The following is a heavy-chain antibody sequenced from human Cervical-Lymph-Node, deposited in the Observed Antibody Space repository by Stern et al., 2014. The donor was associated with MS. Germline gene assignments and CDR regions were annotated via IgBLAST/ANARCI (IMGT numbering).Heavy chain of an antibody. Sequence: VQLVESGGGVVQPGRSLRLSCAASGFTFSSYTMHWVRQAPGKGLEWGAVITYDGSHKDYAGSLKGRFTISRDNSGNTLYLQMNSLRPEDTAVYFCARDSSGFYQYYFDYWGQGTLLTVSS. CDR1: GFTFSSYT. J-gene: IGHJ4*02. CDR2: ITYDGSHK. CDR3: ARDSSGFYQYYFDY. D-gene: IGHD3-22*01. V-gene: IGHV3-30*01.